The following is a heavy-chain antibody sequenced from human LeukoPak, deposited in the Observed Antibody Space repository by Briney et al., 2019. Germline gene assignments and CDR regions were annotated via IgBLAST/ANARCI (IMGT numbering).Heavy chain of an antibody. J-gene: IGHJ4*02. CDR1: GFTFRSYW. Sequence: QPGGSLRLSCAASGFTFRSYWMSWVRQAPGKGLESVANINQGGSVQYYMDSVKGRLTISRDDAKNSLYVQMNSLRDEDTAVYYSARVEYSGWNLEYWGQGTLVTVSS. V-gene: IGHV3-7*01. CDR3: ARVEYSGWNLEY. D-gene: IGHD5-12*01. CDR2: INQGGSVQ.